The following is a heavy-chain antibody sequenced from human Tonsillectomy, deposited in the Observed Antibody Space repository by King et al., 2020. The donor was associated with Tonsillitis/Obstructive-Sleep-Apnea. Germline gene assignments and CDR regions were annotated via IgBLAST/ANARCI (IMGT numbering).Heavy chain of an antibody. CDR1: GFTFNSHE. Sequence: VQLVESGGGLVQPGGSLRLSCAASGFTFNSHEMNWVRQAPGKGLEWVSYIGVTGSTVYSADSVKGRFTISRDNAKNSLYLQMNTLRAEDTAVYYCARGNMVTDDLDYWGRGTLVTVSS. D-gene: IGHD2-21*02. CDR2: IGVTGSTV. CDR3: ARGNMVTDDLDY. J-gene: IGHJ4*02. V-gene: IGHV3-48*03.